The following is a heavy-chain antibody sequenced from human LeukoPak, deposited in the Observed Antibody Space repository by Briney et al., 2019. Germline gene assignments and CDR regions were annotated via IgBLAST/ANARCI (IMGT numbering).Heavy chain of an antibody. Sequence: GGSLRLSCAASGFTFSSYWMSWVRQAPGKGLEWVANIKQDGSEKYYVDSVKGRFTISRDNAKNSLYLQLNSLRAEDTAVYYCARDTAEIVDPYYYYMDVWGKGTTVTVSS. D-gene: IGHD3-22*01. CDR3: ARDTAEIVDPYYYYMDV. CDR1: GFTFSSYW. J-gene: IGHJ6*03. V-gene: IGHV3-7*01. CDR2: IKQDGSEK.